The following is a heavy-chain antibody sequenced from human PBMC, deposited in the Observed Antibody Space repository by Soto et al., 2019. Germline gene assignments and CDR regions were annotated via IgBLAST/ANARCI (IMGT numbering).Heavy chain of an antibody. V-gene: IGHV1-3*01. CDR1: GYTFTTYA. Sequence: QVQLVQSGAEVKKPGASVKVSCQASGYTFTTYAMHWVRQAPGQRLEWMGWINAGSGNTKYSQRFQGRVTITRDTSASTAYMELSSLRSEDMAVCYCAREVVTTPFMNYYGMDVWGQGTTVTVSS. D-gene: IGHD4-17*01. J-gene: IGHJ6*02. CDR2: INAGSGNT. CDR3: AREVVTTPFMNYYGMDV.